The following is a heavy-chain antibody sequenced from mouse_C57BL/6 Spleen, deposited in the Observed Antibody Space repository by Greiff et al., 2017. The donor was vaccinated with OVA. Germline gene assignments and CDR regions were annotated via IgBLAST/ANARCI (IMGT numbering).Heavy chain of an antibody. Sequence: EVKLQESGGGLVQPKGSLKLSCAASGFSFNTYAMNWVRQAPGKGLEWVARIRSKSNNYATYYADSVKDRFTISRDDSESMLYLQMNNLKTEDTAMYYCVRHPNLYAMDYWGQGTSVTVSS. V-gene: IGHV10-1*01. J-gene: IGHJ4*01. CDR1: GFSFNTYA. CDR3: VRHPNLYAMDY. CDR2: IRSKSNNYAT. D-gene: IGHD6-1*01.